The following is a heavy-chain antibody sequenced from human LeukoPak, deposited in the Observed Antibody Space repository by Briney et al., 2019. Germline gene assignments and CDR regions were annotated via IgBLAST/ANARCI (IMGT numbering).Heavy chain of an antibody. CDR3: AKFGIQLWSHFDY. V-gene: IGHV3-23*01. J-gene: IGHJ4*02. CDR2: ISGSGGST. D-gene: IGHD5-18*01. CDR1: GCTFSSYA. Sequence: GGSLRLSCAASGCTFSSYAMSWVRQAPGKGLEWVSAISGSGGSTYYADSVKGRFTISRDNSKNTLYLQMNSLRAEDTAVYYCAKFGIQLWSHFDYWGQGTLVTVSS.